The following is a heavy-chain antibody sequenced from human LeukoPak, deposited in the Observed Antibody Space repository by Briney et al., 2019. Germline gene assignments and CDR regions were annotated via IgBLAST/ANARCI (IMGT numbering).Heavy chain of an antibody. CDR3: ARDIHLDTAMAHRDAFDI. CDR2: ISSSSSYI. J-gene: IGHJ3*02. Sequence: GGSLRLSCAASGFTFSGYWMSWVRQAPGKGLEWVSSISSSSSYIYYADSVKGRFTISRDNAKNSLYLQMNSLRAEDTAVYYCARDIHLDTAMAHRDAFDIWGQGTMVTVSS. V-gene: IGHV3-21*01. D-gene: IGHD5-18*01. CDR1: GFTFSGYW.